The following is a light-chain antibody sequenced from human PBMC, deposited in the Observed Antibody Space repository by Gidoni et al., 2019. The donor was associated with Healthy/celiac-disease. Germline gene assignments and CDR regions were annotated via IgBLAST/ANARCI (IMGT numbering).Light chain of an antibody. CDR2: SNN. J-gene: IGLJ2*01. V-gene: IGLV1-44*01. CDR3: AAWDDSLNGVV. CDR1: SANIGSNT. Sequence: PGQRVTISCSGRSANIGSNTVNWYQQPPGTAPKLLIYSNNQRPSGVPDRCSGSKAGTSASLAISGLQSEDEADYYCAAWDDSLNGVVFGGGTKLTVL.